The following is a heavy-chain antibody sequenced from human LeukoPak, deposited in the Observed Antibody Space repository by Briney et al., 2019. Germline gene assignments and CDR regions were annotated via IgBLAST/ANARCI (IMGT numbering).Heavy chain of an antibody. Sequence: PGRSLRLSSAASGFTFSSYGMHWVRQAPGKGLEWVAVISYDGSNKYYADSVKGRFTISRDNSKNTLYLQMNSLRAEDTAVYYCAKDICSSTSCYASDYWGQGTLVTVSS. CDR2: ISYDGSNK. V-gene: IGHV3-30*18. CDR1: GFTFSSYG. D-gene: IGHD2-2*01. J-gene: IGHJ4*02. CDR3: AKDICSSTSCYASDY.